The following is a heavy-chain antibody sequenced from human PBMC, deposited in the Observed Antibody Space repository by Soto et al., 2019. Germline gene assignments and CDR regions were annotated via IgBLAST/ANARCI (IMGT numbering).Heavy chain of an antibody. D-gene: IGHD4-17*01. CDR2: ISAYNGNT. J-gene: IGHJ6*02. V-gene: IGHV1-18*01. CDR3: ARELLADYGDYDSYYYYYSGMDV. Sequence: GLEGMGWISAYNGNTNYAQKLQGRVTMTTDTSTSTAYMELRSLRSDDAAVYYCARELLADYGDYDSYYYYYSGMDVWGQGTTVTVSS.